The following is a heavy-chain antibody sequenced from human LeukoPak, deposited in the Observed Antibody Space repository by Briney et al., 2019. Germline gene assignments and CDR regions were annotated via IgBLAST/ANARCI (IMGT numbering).Heavy chain of an antibody. CDR3: ANSYCSGTSCYHFDS. CDR2: MSYSGST. Sequence: KPSETLSLTCTVSGGSISSSSYYWGWIRQPPGKGLEWIGSMSYSGSTYYNPYLKSRVIISVDTSKNQFSLKLRSVPAADTAVYYCANSYCSGTSCYHFDSWGQGTLVTVSS. CDR1: GGSISSSSYY. D-gene: IGHD2-2*01. V-gene: IGHV4-39*01. J-gene: IGHJ4*02.